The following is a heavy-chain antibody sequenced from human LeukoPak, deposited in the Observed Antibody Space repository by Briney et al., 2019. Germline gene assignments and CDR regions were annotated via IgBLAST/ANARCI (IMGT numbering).Heavy chain of an antibody. CDR2: INPSGGST. Sequence: GASVTVSCTASGYTFTRYYMHWVRQAPGQGLEWMGIINPSGGSTSYAQKFQVRVTMTRDMSTSTVYMELRSLRSDDTAVYYCARLKRWLQPGGQFDTFDIWGQGTMVTVSS. V-gene: IGHV1-46*01. CDR1: GYTFTRYY. CDR3: ARLKRWLQPGGQFDTFDI. J-gene: IGHJ3*02. D-gene: IGHD5-24*01.